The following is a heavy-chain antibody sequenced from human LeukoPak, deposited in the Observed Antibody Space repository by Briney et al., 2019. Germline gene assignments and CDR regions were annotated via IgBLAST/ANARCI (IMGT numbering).Heavy chain of an antibody. V-gene: IGHV1-69*13. CDR2: IIPIFGTA. Sequence: SVKVSCKASGGTFSSYAISWVRQAPGQGLEWMGGIIPIFGTANYAQKFQGRVTITADESTSTAYLELSSLRSEDTAVYYCARDGGTYDFWSGYYLMGYWGQGTLVTVSS. CDR1: GGTFSSYA. CDR3: ARDGGTYDFWSGYYLMGY. J-gene: IGHJ4*02. D-gene: IGHD3-3*01.